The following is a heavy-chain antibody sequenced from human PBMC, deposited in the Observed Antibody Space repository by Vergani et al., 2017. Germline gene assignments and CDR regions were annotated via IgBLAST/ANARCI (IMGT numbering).Heavy chain of an antibody. Sequence: EVQLVESGGGLVQPGRSLRLSCAASGFTFDDYAMHWVRQAPGKGLEWVSGISWNSGSIGYADSVKGRFTISRDNAKNSLYLQMNSLRAEDTALYYCAKDIAPPSNYYFDYWGQGTLVTVSS. CDR2: ISWNSGSI. CDR3: AKDIAPPSNYYFDY. CDR1: GFTFDDYA. J-gene: IGHJ4*02. V-gene: IGHV3-9*01.